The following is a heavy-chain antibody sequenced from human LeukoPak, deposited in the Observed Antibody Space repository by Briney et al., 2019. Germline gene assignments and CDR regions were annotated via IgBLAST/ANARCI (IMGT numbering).Heavy chain of an antibody. CDR2: ITISSSTI. CDR3: ARGRPYYFDY. CDR1: GFTLSGYS. V-gene: IGHV3-48*02. Sequence: GGSLRLSCAASGFTLSGYSMNWVRQAPGKGLEWVSYITISSSTIYCADSVKGRFTISRDNAKNSLYLQMNSLRDEDTAVHYCARGRPYYFDYWGQGTLVTVSS. D-gene: IGHD6-6*01. J-gene: IGHJ4*02.